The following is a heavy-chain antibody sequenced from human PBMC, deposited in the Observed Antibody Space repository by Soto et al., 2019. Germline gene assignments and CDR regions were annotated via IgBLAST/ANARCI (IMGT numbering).Heavy chain of an antibody. D-gene: IGHD3-22*01. Sequence: SVKVSCKASGATFSSYAISWVRQAPGQGLEWMGGIIPIFGTANYAQKFQGRVTITADESTSTAYMELSSLRSEDTAVYYCARGTYYYDSSGYYFDYWGQATLVTVSS. CDR2: IIPIFGTA. CDR3: ARGTYYYDSSGYYFDY. V-gene: IGHV1-69*13. CDR1: GATFSSYA. J-gene: IGHJ4*02.